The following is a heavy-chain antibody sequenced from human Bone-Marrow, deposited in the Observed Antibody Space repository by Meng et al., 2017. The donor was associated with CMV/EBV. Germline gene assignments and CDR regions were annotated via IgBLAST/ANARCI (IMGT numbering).Heavy chain of an antibody. Sequence: GESLKISCVVSGFTFRRHWMSWVRQAPGKGLEWVANINQDGSEKYYVDSVKGRFTISRDNAKNSLYLQMNSLRAEDTAVYYCARGVVPAARPGYYYGMDVWVQGTTVTVSS. D-gene: IGHD2-2*01. CDR1: GFTFRRHW. V-gene: IGHV3-7*01. CDR2: INQDGSEK. CDR3: ARGVVPAARPGYYYGMDV. J-gene: IGHJ6*02.